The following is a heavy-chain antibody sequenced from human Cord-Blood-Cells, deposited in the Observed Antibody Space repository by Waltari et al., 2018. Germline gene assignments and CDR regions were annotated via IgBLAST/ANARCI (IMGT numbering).Heavy chain of an antibody. CDR1: GGSFSGYY. CDR3: ARAREVVVYWSGYSYYFDY. Sequence: QVQLQQWGAGLLKPSETLSLTCAVQGGSFSGYYWSWIRQPPGKGLEWIGEINHSGSTNYNPSLKSRVTISVDTSKNQFSLKLSSVTAADTAVYYCARAREVVVYWSGYSYYFDYWGQGTLVTVSS. D-gene: IGHD3-3*01. V-gene: IGHV4-34*01. CDR2: INHSGST. J-gene: IGHJ4*02.